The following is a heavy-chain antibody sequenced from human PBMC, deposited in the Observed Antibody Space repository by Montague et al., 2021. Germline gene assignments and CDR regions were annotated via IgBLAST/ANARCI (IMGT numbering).Heavy chain of an antibody. J-gene: IGHJ4*02. CDR3: ASFSRGRCRQCYFDY. D-gene: IGHD3-16*01. V-gene: IGHV4-39*01. CDR2: TYYSGST. Sequence: SETLSLTCTVSGGSISSSSYYWGWIRQPPGKGLEWIGCTYYSGSTYYNPSLKSRVTISVDTSKNQLSLKLSSVTAADTAVYYCASFSRGRCRQCYFDYWGQGTLVTVSS. CDR1: GGSISSSSYY.